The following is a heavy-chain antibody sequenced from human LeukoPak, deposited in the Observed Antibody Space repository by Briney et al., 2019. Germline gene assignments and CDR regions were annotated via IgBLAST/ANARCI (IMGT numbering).Heavy chain of an antibody. D-gene: IGHD1-26*01. Sequence: PGGSLRLSCAASGFTFSSYSMNWVRQAPGKGLEWVSSISSSSSYIYYADSVEGRFTISRDNAKNSLYLQMNSLRADDTAVYYCARGYSGSYRGPFDYWGQGTLVTVSS. CDR2: ISSSSSYI. J-gene: IGHJ4*02. CDR1: GFTFSSYS. V-gene: IGHV3-21*01. CDR3: ARGYSGSYRGPFDY.